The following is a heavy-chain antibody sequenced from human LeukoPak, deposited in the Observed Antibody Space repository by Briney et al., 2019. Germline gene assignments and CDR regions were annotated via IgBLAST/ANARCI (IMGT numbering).Heavy chain of an antibody. Sequence: PSETLSLTCAVYGGSFSGYYWSWIRQPPGKGLEWIGEINHSGSTNYNPSLKSRVTISVDTSKNQFSLKLSSVTAADTAVYYCARHPTMWFGELEWGQGTLVTVSS. CDR1: GGSFSGYY. V-gene: IGHV4-34*01. CDR2: INHSGST. D-gene: IGHD3-10*01. CDR3: ARHPTMWFGELE. J-gene: IGHJ4*02.